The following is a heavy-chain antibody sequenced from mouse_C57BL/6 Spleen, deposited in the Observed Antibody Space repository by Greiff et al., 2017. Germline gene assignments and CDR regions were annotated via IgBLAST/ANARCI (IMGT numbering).Heavy chain of an antibody. CDR3: AVSSTWFAY. J-gene: IGHJ3*01. Sequence: EVKLMESGGGLVKPGGSLKLSCAASGFTFSSYTMSWVRQTPENRLEWVATISGGGGNTYYPDSVKGRFTISRDNAKNTLYLQMSSLRSEDTALYYCAVSSTWFAYWGQGTLVTVSA. V-gene: IGHV5-9*01. D-gene: IGHD1-1*01. CDR1: GFTFSSYT. CDR2: ISGGGGNT.